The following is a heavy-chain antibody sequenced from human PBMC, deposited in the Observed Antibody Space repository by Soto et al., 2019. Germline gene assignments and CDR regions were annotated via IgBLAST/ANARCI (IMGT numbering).Heavy chain of an antibody. CDR2: ISYDGSNK. Sequence: PGGSLRLSCAASGFTFSSYAMHWVRQAPGKGLEWVAVISYDGSNKYYADSVKGRFTISRDNSKNTLYLQMNSLRAEDTAVYYCARELAVAGYYYYGMDVWGQGTTVTVSS. V-gene: IGHV3-30-3*01. J-gene: IGHJ6*02. CDR1: GFTFSSYA. D-gene: IGHD6-19*01. CDR3: ARELAVAGYYYYGMDV.